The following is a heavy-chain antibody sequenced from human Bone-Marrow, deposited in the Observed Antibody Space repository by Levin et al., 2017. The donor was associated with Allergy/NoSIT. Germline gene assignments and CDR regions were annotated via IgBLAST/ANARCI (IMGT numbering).Heavy chain of an antibody. D-gene: IGHD4-23*01. V-gene: IGHV3-23*01. Sequence: RSGGSLRLSCAASGFTFSNYAMSWVRQAPGKGLEWVSAISGRSENTYYAGSVKGRFTVSRDDSKNTLSLQMNNLRAEDTAVYYCATVSPTTVGLADYWGQGTLVTVSS. J-gene: IGHJ4*02. CDR2: ISGRSENT. CDR1: GFTFSNYA. CDR3: ATVSPTTVGLADY.